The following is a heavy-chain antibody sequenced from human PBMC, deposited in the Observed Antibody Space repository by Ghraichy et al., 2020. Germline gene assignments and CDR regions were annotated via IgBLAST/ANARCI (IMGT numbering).Heavy chain of an antibody. V-gene: IGHV3-30*04. J-gene: IGHJ4*02. D-gene: IGHD2-15*01. CDR2: LTYDGSNK. Sequence: GGSLRLSCVASGFTFRNYAVHWVRQAPGKGLEWVAVLTYDGSNKYYADSVKGRFTISRDNSKNTLYLQMNSLRTEDTAMYYCARADTVFRSHYEYWGRGTLVTVSS. CDR1: GFTFRNYA. CDR3: ARADTVFRSHYEY.